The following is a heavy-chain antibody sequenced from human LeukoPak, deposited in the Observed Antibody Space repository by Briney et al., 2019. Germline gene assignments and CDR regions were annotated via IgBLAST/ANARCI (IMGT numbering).Heavy chain of an antibody. D-gene: IGHD2-2*01. CDR3: ARRGKSCSSTSCYVGYYYGMDV. CDR2: IYYSGST. CDR1: GGSISSSSYS. V-gene: IGHV4-39*01. J-gene: IGHJ6*02. Sequence: NASETLSLTCTVSGGSISSSSYSWGWIRQPPGKGLEWIGSIYYSGSTYYSPSLKSRVTISVDTSKNQFSLKLSSVTAADTAVYYCARRGKSCSSTSCYVGYYYGMDVWGQGTTVTVSS.